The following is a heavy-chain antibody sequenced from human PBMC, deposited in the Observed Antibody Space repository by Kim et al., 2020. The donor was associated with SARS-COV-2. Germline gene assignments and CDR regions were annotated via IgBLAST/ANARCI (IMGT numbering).Heavy chain of an antibody. CDR1: GFTFDDYA. V-gene: IGHV3-9*01. CDR2: ISWNSGSI. Sequence: GGSLRLSCAASGFTFDDYAMHWVRQAPGKGLEWVSGISWNSGSIGYADSVKGRFTISRDNAKNSLYLQMNSLRAEDTALYYCAKDIGGGYDFWRYGMDVWGQGTTVTVSS. D-gene: IGHD3-3*01. J-gene: IGHJ6*02. CDR3: AKDIGGGYDFWRYGMDV.